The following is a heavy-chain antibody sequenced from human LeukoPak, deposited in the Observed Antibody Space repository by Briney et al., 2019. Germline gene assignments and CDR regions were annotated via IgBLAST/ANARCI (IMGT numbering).Heavy chain of an antibody. CDR2: ISAYNGNT. D-gene: IGHD3-10*01. V-gene: IGHV1-18*01. CDR1: GYTFTSYG. CDR3: ARDIRGYYYGSGSQAWYFDL. J-gene: IGHJ2*01. Sequence: GASVKVSCKASGYTFTSYGISWVRQAAGQGLEWMGWISAYNGNTNYAQKLQGRVTMTTDTSTSTAYMELRSLRSDDTAVYYCARDIRGYYYGSGSQAWYFDLWGRGTLVTVSS.